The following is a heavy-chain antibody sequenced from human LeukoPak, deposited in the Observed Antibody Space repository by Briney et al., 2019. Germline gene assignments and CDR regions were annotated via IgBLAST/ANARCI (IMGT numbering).Heavy chain of an antibody. CDR3: ASGYYDSSGYYRGNWFDP. CDR2: INPNSGGT. Sequence: GASVKVSCKASGYTFTSYGISWVRQAPGQGLEWMGWINPNSGGTNYAQKFQGRVTMTRDTSISTAYMELSRLRSDDTAVYYCASGYYDSSGYYRGNWFDPWGQGTLVTVSS. D-gene: IGHD3-22*01. V-gene: IGHV1-2*02. J-gene: IGHJ5*02. CDR1: GYTFTSYG.